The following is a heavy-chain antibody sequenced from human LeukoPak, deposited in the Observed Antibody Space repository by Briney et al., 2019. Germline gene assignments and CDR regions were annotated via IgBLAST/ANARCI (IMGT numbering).Heavy chain of an antibody. V-gene: IGHV3-7*03. CDR2: IKQDGSEK. Sequence: GGSLRLSCAASGFTFSSYWMSWVRQAPGKGLEWVANIKQDGSEKYYVDSVKGRLTISRDNAKNSLYLQMNSLRAEDTAVYYCARGGYYYGQYFGLTDAFDIWGQGTMVTVSS. CDR1: GFTFSSYW. J-gene: IGHJ3*02. D-gene: IGHD3-22*01. CDR3: ARGGYYYGQYFGLTDAFDI.